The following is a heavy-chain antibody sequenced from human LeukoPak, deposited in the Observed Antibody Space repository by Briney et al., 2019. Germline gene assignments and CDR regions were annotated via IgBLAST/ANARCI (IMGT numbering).Heavy chain of an antibody. CDR3: ARGHRSSSAYHCNAMDV. V-gene: IGHV4-59*06. D-gene: IGHD3-16*01. J-gene: IGHJ6*02. CDR1: GGSMSSYY. CDR2: VYYSGST. Sequence: SETLSLTCTVSGGSMSSYYWSWIRQHPEKGLEWIGYVYYSGSTYYNPSLKSRVSISVDTSENRLSLTLTSLTAADTAVYYCARGHRSSSAYHCNAMDVWGQGTTVTVSS.